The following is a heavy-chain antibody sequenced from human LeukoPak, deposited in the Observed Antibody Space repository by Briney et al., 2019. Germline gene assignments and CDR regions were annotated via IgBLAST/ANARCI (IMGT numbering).Heavy chain of an antibody. D-gene: IGHD2-2*01. CDR3: ARDYCSSTSCRFDY. CDR2: INPNSGDT. Sequence: ASVKVSCKTSGYTFTGYHMHWVRQAPGQGLEWVGRINPNSGDTNYAQKFQGRVTMTRDTSISTAYMELSRLTSDDTAMYYCARDYCSSTSCRFDYWGQGTLVTVSS. J-gene: IGHJ4*02. V-gene: IGHV1-2*06. CDR1: GYTFTGYH.